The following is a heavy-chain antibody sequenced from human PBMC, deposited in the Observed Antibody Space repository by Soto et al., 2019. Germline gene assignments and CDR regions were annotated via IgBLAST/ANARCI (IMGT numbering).Heavy chain of an antibody. J-gene: IGHJ6*02. V-gene: IGHV4-38-2*02. CDR1: GYSINRGYY. CDR2: MYHSGST. D-gene: IGHD3-16*01. CDR3: ARGLDYSGLDV. Sequence: SETLSLTCTVSGYSINRGYYGGWIRQPPRKGLEWIGAMYHSGSTYYNPSINSRVTISIDTSKNLFSLKLTSVTAADTAMYYCARGLDYSGLDVWGQGTTVTVSS.